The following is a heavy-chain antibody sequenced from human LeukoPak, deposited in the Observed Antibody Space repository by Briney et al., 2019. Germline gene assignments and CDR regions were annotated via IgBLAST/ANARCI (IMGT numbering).Heavy chain of an antibody. Sequence: ASVKVSCKASGYTFTGYYMHWVRQAPGQGLEWMGWINPNSGGTNYAQKFQGRVTITRDTSISTAYMELRRLRSDDTAVYYCARDREAAMRSEPNWFDPWGQGTLVTVSS. V-gene: IGHV1-2*02. CDR3: ARDREAAMRSEPNWFDP. J-gene: IGHJ5*02. CDR1: GYTFTGYY. CDR2: INPNSGGT. D-gene: IGHD2-2*01.